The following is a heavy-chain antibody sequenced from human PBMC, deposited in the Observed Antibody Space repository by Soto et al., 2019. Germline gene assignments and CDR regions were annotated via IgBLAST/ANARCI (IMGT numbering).Heavy chain of an antibody. V-gene: IGHV3-23*01. CDR1: GFTFSSYV. CDR2: VSGYGGST. Sequence: PGGSLRLSCAASGFTFSSYVLTWVRQAPGKGLGCISAVSGYGGSTYYADSVKGRFTISRDNSNNTLYLQMNSLRAEDTAVYFCAKDEYSTTRGYFQHWGQGTLVTVSS. D-gene: IGHD2-2*01. J-gene: IGHJ1*01. CDR3: AKDEYSTTRGYFQH.